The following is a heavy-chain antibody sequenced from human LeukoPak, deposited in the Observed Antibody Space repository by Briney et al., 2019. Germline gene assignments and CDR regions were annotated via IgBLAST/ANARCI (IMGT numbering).Heavy chain of an antibody. CDR1: GFTFNSYW. CDR3: ARVDTDMGIIDY. Sequence: GGSLRLSCAASGFTFNSYWMSWVRQAPGKGPEWVANIKQDGSEKYYVDSVKGRFTISRDNAKISLYLQMNSLRAEDTAVYYRARVDTDMGIIDYWGQGTLVTVSS. J-gene: IGHJ4*02. CDR2: IKQDGSEK. D-gene: IGHD5-18*01. V-gene: IGHV3-7*01.